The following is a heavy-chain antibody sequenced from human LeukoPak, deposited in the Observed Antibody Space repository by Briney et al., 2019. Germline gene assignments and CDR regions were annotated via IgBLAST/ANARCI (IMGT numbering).Heavy chain of an antibody. V-gene: IGHV4-59*08. J-gene: IGHJ4*02. CDR3: ASASSGWYYFDY. CDR1: GGSISNFY. CDR2: IYYSGST. Sequence: SETLSLTCTVSGGSISNFYWSWIRQPPGKGLEWIGYIYYSGSTNYNPSLKSRVTISVDTSKNQFSLKLSSVTAADTAVYYCASASSGWYYFDYWGQGTLVTVSS. D-gene: IGHD6-19*01.